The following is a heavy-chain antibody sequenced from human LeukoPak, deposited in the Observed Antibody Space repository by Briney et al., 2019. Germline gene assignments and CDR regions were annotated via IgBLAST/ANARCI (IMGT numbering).Heavy chain of an antibody. D-gene: IGHD1-26*01. Sequence: GGPLRLSCAAPGLTFSSYGMHWVRQAPGKGLEWVAFIRFDGSNKDYADSVKGRFTISRDNSKNTLYLQMNSLRAEDTAVYYCAKDRVVGATISGENDYWGQGTLVTVSS. J-gene: IGHJ4*02. V-gene: IGHV3-30*02. CDR3: AKDRVVGATISGENDY. CDR2: IRFDGSNK. CDR1: GLTFSSYG.